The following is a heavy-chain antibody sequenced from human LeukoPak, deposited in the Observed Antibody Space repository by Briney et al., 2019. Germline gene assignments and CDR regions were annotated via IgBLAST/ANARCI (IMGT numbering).Heavy chain of an antibody. Sequence: GRSLRLSCTASGFTLSAYAMHWVRQAPGKGLEWVAIISYDGSDKYYADSVKGRFTISRDNSKNTLYLQMNSLRAEDTAVYYCTKFGDTRWGYYFDYWGQGTLVTVSS. V-gene: IGHV3-30*04. CDR3: TKFGDTRWGYYFDY. D-gene: IGHD3-16*01. J-gene: IGHJ4*02. CDR2: ISYDGSDK. CDR1: GFTLSAYA.